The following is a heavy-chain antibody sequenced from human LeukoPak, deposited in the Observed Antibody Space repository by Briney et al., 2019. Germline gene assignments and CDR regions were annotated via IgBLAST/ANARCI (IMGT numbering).Heavy chain of an antibody. CDR2: IGNDGSET. D-gene: IGHD3-10*01. V-gene: IGHV3-74*03. J-gene: IGHJ4*02. Sequence: GRSLKLSCAASGFAFSSYWLDWVRQDPGKGLVWVSRIGNDGSETKYADSVKGRFTISRDNAKNTLYLQMNSLRVEDTAVYYCARIGGINYFDYWGQGTLVTVSS. CDR1: GFAFSSYW. CDR3: ARIGGINYFDY.